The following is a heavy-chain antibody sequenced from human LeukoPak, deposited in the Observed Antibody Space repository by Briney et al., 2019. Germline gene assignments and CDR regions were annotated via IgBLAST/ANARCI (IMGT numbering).Heavy chain of an antibody. D-gene: IGHD3-3*01. CDR2: IYTSGST. J-gene: IGHJ6*03. CDR3: ARLSRSGYYMDV. Sequence: SETLSLTCTVAGGSISSYYWSWIRQPAGKGLEWIGRIYTSGSTNYNPSLKSRVTISVDKSKNQFSLKLSSVTAADTAVYYCARLSRSGYYMDVWGKGTTVIVSS. V-gene: IGHV4-4*07. CDR1: GGSISSYY.